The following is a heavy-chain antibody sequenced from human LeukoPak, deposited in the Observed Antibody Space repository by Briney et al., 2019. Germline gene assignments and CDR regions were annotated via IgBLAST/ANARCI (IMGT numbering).Heavy chain of an antibody. CDR1: GGSISSYY. V-gene: IGHV4-4*07. D-gene: IGHD2-2*02. CDR2: IYTSGST. Sequence: SETLSLTCTVSGGSISSYYWSWIRQPAGKGLEWSGRIYTSGSTNYNPSLKSRVTMSVDTSKNQFSLKLSSVTAADTAVYYCARELPAAISYYMDVWGKGTTVTVSS. CDR3: ARELPAAISYYMDV. J-gene: IGHJ6*03.